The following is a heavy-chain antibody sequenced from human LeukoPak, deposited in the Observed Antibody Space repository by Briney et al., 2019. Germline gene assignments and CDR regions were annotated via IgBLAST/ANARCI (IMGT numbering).Heavy chain of an antibody. V-gene: IGHV1-2*02. CDR3: AKLVGSSPQYGMDV. D-gene: IGHD6-13*01. CDR2: INPNSGGT. Sequence: ASVKVSCKASGYTFTGYYMHWVRQAPGQGLEWMGWINPNSGGTNYAQKFQGRVTMTRDTSISTAYMELSRLRSEDTAVYYCAKLVGSSPQYGMDVWGKGTTVTVSS. J-gene: IGHJ6*04. CDR1: GYTFTGYY.